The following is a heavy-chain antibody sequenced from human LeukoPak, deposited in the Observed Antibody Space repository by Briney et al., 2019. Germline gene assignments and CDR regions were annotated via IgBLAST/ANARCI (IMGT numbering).Heavy chain of an antibody. CDR2: IYHSGDT. CDR1: GYSVSSPLY. V-gene: IGHV4-38-2*02. Sequence: SETLSLTCTVSGYSVSSPLYWGWLRQPPGKGLEWIGSIYHSGDTYYKPSLKSRVTISVDKSKNHFSLKLSSLTTADTAVYFCARGSTGWGDFDLWGQGTMVSVSS. CDR3: ARGSTGWGDFDL. J-gene: IGHJ3*01. D-gene: IGHD6-19*01.